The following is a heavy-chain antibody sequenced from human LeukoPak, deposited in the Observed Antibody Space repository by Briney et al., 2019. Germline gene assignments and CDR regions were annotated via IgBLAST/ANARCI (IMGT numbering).Heavy chain of an antibody. D-gene: IGHD5-12*01. CDR2: INPNSGGT. CDR3: ARERKDIVATITNDAFDI. V-gene: IGHV1-2*04. CDR1: GYTFTGYY. J-gene: IGHJ3*02. Sequence: ASVKVSCKASGYTFTGYYMHWVRQAPGQGLEWMGWINPNSGGTNYAQKFQGWVTMTRDTSISTAYMELSRLRSDDTAVYYCARERKDIVATITNDAFDIWAKGQWSPSLQ.